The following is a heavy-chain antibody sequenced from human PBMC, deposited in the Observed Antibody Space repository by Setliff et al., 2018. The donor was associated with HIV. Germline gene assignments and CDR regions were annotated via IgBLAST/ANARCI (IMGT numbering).Heavy chain of an antibody. CDR1: GYTFTGYY. D-gene: IGHD1-26*01. CDR3: ATGTIEGLTRYYYYYMDV. CDR2: VDPENGET. V-gene: IGHV1-69-2*01. J-gene: IGHJ6*03. Sequence: GASVKVSCKASGYTFTGYYMHWVRQAPGQGLEWMGLVDPENGETIYAEKFQGRVTITADTSTDTAYMELSSLRSEDTALYYCATGTIEGLTRYYYYYMDVWGKGTTVTVSS.